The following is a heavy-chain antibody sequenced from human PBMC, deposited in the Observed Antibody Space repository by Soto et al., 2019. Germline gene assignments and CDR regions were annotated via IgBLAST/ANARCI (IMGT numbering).Heavy chain of an antibody. CDR2: IWYDGSNK. V-gene: IGHV3-33*01. CDR3: ARRGFRFYGMDV. J-gene: IGHJ6*02. D-gene: IGHD3-3*01. Sequence: QVQVVESGGGVVQPGRSLRLSCAASGFTFSSYGMHWVRQAPGKGLEWVAVIWYDGSNKYYADSVKGRFTISRDNSKNTLYLQMNSLRAEDTAVYYCARRGFRFYGMDVWGQGTTVTVSS. CDR1: GFTFSSYG.